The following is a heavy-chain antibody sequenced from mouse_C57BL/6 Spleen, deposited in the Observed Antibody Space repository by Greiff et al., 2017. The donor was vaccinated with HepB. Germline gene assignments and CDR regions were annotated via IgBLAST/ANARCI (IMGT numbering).Heavy chain of an antibody. CDR1: GFTFSDYG. D-gene: IGHD4-1*01. Sequence: EVKLVESGGGLVKPGGSLKLSCAASGFTFSDYGMHWVRQAPEKGLEWVAYISSGSSTIYYADTVKGRFTNSRDNAKNTLFLQMTSLRSEDTAMYYCARTGTRDFDYWGQGTTLTVSS. J-gene: IGHJ2*01. CDR2: ISSGSSTI. CDR3: ARTGTRDFDY. V-gene: IGHV5-17*01.